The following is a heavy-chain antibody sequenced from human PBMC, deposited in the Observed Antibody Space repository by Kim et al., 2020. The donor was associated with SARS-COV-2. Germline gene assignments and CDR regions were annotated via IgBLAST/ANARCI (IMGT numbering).Heavy chain of an antibody. CDR2: ISHEGDNP. J-gene: IGHJ4*02. Sequence: GGSLRLSCAASGFSISNNAMHWVRQAPGKGLEWVAVISHEGDNPHYGNSVKGRFTISRDNSRNIVYLEMNSLRNDDTAVYYCARDEDANGGAITYWGRG. CDR1: GFSISNNA. CDR3: ARDEDANGGAITY. D-gene: IGHD3-16*01. V-gene: IGHV3-33*05.